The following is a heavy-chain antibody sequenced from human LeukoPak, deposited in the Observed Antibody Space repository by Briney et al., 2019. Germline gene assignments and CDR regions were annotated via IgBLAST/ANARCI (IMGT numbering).Heavy chain of an antibody. CDR3: ARPGLRGAFDI. CDR2: ICHSGNT. J-gene: IGHJ3*02. CDR1: GYSISGGYC. Sequence: PSETLSLTCTVSGYSISGGYCWGWIRQPPGKGLEWIGYICHSGNTYFNPSLKSRVTISVDTSKNQFSLKLSSVTAADTAVYYCARPGLRGAFDIWGQGTMVTVSS. V-gene: IGHV4-38-2*02. D-gene: IGHD3-10*01.